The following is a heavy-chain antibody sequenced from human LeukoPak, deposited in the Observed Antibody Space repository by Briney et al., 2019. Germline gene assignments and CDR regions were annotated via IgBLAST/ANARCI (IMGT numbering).Heavy chain of an antibody. CDR1: GFTFSDYY. J-gene: IGHJ5*02. CDR3: ARSGSQLLWRWFDP. V-gene: IGHV3-11*04. Sequence: GGSLRLSCAASGFTFSDYYMSWLRQAPGKGLEWVSYISSSGSTIYYADSVKGRFTISRDNAKNSLYLQMNSLRAEDTAVYYCARSGSQLLWRWFDPWGQGTLVSVSS. D-gene: IGHD2-2*01. CDR2: ISSSGSTI.